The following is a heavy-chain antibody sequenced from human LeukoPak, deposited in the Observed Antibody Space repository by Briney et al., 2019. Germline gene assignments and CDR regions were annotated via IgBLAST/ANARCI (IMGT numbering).Heavy chain of an antibody. CDR1: GGSISSYY. Sequence: SETLSLTCTVSGGSISSYYWGWIRQPPGKGLEWIGSIYYSGSTYYNPSLKSRVTISVDTSKNQFSLKLSSVTAADTAVYYCAREINSGSYYDPYYFDYWGQGTLVTVSS. J-gene: IGHJ4*02. D-gene: IGHD1-26*01. CDR3: AREINSGSYYDPYYFDY. CDR2: IYYSGST. V-gene: IGHV4-39*07.